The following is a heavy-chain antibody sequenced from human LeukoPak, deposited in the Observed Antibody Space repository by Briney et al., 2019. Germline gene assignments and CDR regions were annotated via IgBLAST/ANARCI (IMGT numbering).Heavy chain of an antibody. D-gene: IGHD2-2*01. CDR2: IKQDGSDK. J-gene: IGHJ6*03. V-gene: IGHV3-7*01. CDR3: ARGYCSTTSCRYSYYYYYMDV. CDR1: GFTFSSYW. Sequence: GGSLRLSCAASGFTFSSYWMSWVRQAPGKGLEWVANIKQDGSDKYYVDSVKGRFTISRDNAKNSLYLQMNSLRAEDTAVYYCARGYCSTTSCRYSYYYYYMDVWGKGTTVTVSS.